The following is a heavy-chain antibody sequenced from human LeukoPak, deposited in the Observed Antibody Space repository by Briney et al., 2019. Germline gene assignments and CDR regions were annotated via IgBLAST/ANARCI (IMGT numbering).Heavy chain of an antibody. CDR2: ISYDGSNK. Sequence: GGSLRLSCAASGFTFSSYGMHGVRQAPGKGLEWVAVISYDGSNKYYADSVKGRFTISRDNSKNTLYLQMNSLRAEDTAVYYCAKDRYSSSSGDFDYWGQGTLVTVSS. D-gene: IGHD6-6*01. CDR3: AKDRYSSSSGDFDY. V-gene: IGHV3-30*18. J-gene: IGHJ4*02. CDR1: GFTFSSYG.